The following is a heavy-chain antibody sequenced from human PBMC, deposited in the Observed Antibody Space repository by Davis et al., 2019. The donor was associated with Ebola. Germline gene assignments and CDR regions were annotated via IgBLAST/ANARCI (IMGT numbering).Heavy chain of an antibody. CDR2: FDPEDGKT. Sequence: ASVKVSCKVSGYTLTELSMHWVRQAPGKGLEWMGGFDPEDGKTIYAQKFQGRVTITRDTSTSTVHLEVRRLRSEDTAVYYCARDGPDYYGLDVWGQGTAVAVSS. D-gene: IGHD5-24*01. V-gene: IGHV1-24*01. CDR3: ARDGPDYYGLDV. CDR1: GYTLTELS. J-gene: IGHJ6*02.